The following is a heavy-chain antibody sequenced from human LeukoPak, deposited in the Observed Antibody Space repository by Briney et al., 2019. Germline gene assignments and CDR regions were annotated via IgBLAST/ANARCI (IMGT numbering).Heavy chain of an antibody. D-gene: IGHD3-22*01. Sequence: PGGPLKLSGQASGFPSRSNSINGFRKPPGKGLNWVSSISSSSSYIYYADSVKGRFTISRDNAKNSLYLQMNSLRAEDTAVYYCARGVFISSGRDYWGQGTLVTVSS. CDR3: ARGVFISSGRDY. CDR1: GFPSRSNS. V-gene: IGHV3-21*01. CDR2: ISSSSSYI. J-gene: IGHJ4*02.